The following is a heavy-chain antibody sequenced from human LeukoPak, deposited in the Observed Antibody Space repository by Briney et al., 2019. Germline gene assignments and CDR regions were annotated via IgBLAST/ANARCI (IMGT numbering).Heavy chain of an antibody. CDR1: GFTVRSNY. CDR2: IDSGGGI. J-gene: IGHJ4*02. D-gene: IGHD3-3*01. Sequence: GGSLRLSCAASGFTVRSNYMSWVRQAPGKGLEWVSVIDSGGGIYYADSVKGRFTISRDNSKNTLYLQMNSLRAEDTAVYYCAVNVLRFLDYWGQGTLVTVSS. V-gene: IGHV3-53*01. CDR3: AVNVLRFLDY.